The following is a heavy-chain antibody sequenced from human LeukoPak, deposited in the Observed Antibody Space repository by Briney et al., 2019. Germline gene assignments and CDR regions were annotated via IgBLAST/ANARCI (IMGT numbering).Heavy chain of an antibody. CDR1: GFTVSSNY. Sequence: GGSLRLSCAASGFTVSSNYMSWVRQAPGKGLEWVSVIYNSGGTYYADSVKGRFTISRDNSRNTLYLQMNSLRAEDTAVHYCARDVRYCSGGSCSSWGPGTLVTVSS. J-gene: IGHJ4*02. CDR2: IYNSGGT. D-gene: IGHD2-15*01. CDR3: ARDVRYCSGGSCSS. V-gene: IGHV3-53*01.